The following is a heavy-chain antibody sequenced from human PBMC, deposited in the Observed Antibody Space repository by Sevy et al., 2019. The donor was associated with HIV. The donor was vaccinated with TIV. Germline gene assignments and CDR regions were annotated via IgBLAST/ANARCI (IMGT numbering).Heavy chain of an antibody. Sequence: GESLKISCKGSGYSFTSYWIGWVRQMPGKGLEWMGIIYPGDSDIRYSPSFQGQVTISADKSISTAYLQWSSLKASDTAMYYCARRGDSSGQGDAFDIWGQGTMVTVSS. J-gene: IGHJ3*02. CDR1: GYSFTSYW. CDR3: ARRGDSSGQGDAFDI. CDR2: IYPGDSDI. D-gene: IGHD6-19*01. V-gene: IGHV5-51*01.